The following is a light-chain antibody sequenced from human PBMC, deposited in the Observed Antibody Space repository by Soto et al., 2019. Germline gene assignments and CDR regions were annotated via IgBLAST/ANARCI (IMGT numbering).Light chain of an antibody. V-gene: IGKV4-1*01. J-gene: IGKJ3*01. CDR3: QQYYSGPFT. CDR1: QTVLYTSNNKNY. CDR2: WAS. Sequence: DIVMTQSPDSLAVSLGERATINCKSSQTVLYTSNNKNYLAWYQQKPGQPPKLLIYWASIREFGVPDRFSGSGSGTDFTLTISSLQDEDVAVYSCQQYYSGPFTFGPGTKVDIK.